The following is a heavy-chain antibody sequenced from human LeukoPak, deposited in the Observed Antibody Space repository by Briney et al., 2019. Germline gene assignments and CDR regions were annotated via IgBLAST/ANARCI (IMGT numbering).Heavy chain of an antibody. CDR2: INHSGST. V-gene: IGHV4-34*01. D-gene: IGHD3-10*01. CDR3: ASRSITMVRGVTSYYYNYYMDV. Sequence: SETLSLTCAVYGGSFSGYYWSWIRQPPRKGLEWIGEINHSGSTNYNPSLKSRVTISVDTSKNQFSLKLSSVTAADTAVYYCASRSITMVRGVTSYYYNYYMDVWGKGTTVTISS. CDR1: GGSFSGYY. J-gene: IGHJ6*03.